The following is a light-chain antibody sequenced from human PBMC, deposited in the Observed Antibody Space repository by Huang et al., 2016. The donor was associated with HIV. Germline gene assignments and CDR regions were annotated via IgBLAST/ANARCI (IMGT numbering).Light chain of an antibody. J-gene: IGKJ1*01. V-gene: IGKV3D-15*01. CDR2: GAS. CDR1: QRIGSN. Sequence: EIVMTQSPATLSVSPGERATLSCRAGQRIGSNLAWYQQKPGQAPRLLSDGASTRATGIPTRFSGSGSGTELTLTISSMQSEDFAFYYCQQYNNWPPWTFGQGTKVEIK. CDR3: QQYNNWPPWT.